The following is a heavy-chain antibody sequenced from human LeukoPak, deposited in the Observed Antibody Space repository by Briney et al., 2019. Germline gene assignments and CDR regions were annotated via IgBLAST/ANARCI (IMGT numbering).Heavy chain of an antibody. D-gene: IGHD6-19*01. Sequence: GSLRLSCAASGFTFSSYTMNWVRQAPGKGLEWIGEINHSGSTNYNPSLKSRVTISVDTSKNQFSLKLSSVTAADTAVYYCARLYSGWYGPWIFDYWGQGTLVTVSS. CDR2: INHSGST. J-gene: IGHJ4*02. CDR1: GFTFSSYT. CDR3: ARLYSGWYGPWIFDY. V-gene: IGHV4-34*01.